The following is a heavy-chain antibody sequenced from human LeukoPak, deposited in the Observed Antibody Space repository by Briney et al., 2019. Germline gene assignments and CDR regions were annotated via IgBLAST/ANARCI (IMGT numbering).Heavy chain of an antibody. J-gene: IGHJ4*02. CDR1: GGTFSSYA. D-gene: IGHD6-13*01. CDR3: ARTRGPYLTADFDY. CDR2: IIPILGIA. Sequence: ASVKVSCKASGGTFSSYAISWVRQAPGQGLEWMGRIIPILGIANYAQKFQGRVTITADKSTSTAYMELSSLRSEDTAVYYCARTRGPYLTADFDYWGQGTLVTVSS. V-gene: IGHV1-69*04.